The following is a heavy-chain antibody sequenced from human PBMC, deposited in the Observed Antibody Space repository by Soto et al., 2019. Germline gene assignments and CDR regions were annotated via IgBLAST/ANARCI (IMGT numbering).Heavy chain of an antibody. V-gene: IGHV1-58*02. Sequence: HMQLVQSGPEVKKPGTSVKVSCKASGFTFTSSAMQWVRQARGQRLEWIGWIVVGSGNTNYAQKFQERVTITRDMSTSTAYMELSSLRSEDTAVYYCAAVFRSAAAGTGREWYFDYWGQGTLVTVSS. D-gene: IGHD6-13*01. CDR3: AAVFRSAAAGTGREWYFDY. CDR1: GFTFTSSA. CDR2: IVVGSGNT. J-gene: IGHJ4*02.